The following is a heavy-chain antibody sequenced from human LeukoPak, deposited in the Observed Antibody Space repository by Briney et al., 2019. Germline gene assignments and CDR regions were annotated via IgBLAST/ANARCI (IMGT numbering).Heavy chain of an antibody. V-gene: IGHV4-61*08. CDR2: VYYISNT. D-gene: IGHD1-26*01. CDR1: GASVGSAGYY. J-gene: IGHJ4*02. CDR3: ARTQSQSGSYRYYFGY. Sequence: SETLSLTCSVSGASVGSAGYYWSWIRQPPGGGLEWIGYVYYISNTNYNPSLKSRVTMSVNPSTNQFSLKLSSVTAADTAMYYCARTQSQSGSYRYYFGYWGQGNLVTVSS.